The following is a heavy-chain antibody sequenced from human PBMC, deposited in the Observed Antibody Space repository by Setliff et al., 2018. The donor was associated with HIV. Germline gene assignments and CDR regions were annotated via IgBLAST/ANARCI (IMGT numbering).Heavy chain of an antibody. D-gene: IGHD3-22*01. V-gene: IGHV3-23*01. CDR2: ISGDGADT. CDR3: ARLAHPRAHQDSTGVFDY. CDR1: GFSFTTYP. J-gene: IGHJ4*02. Sequence: GESLRLSCVASGFSFTTYPMTWVRQAPGMGLEWVAGISGDGADTLYADSVKGRFIVSSDSSKNTVYLQMNDLRVADTAIYYCARLAHPRAHQDSTGVFDYWGQGALVTVSS.